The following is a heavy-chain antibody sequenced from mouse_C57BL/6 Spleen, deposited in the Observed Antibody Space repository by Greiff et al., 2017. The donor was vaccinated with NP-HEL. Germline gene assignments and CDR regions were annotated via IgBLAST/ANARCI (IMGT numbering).Heavy chain of an antibody. V-gene: IGHV1-59*01. Sequence: QVQLQQPGAELVRPGTSVKLSCKASGYTFTSYWMHWVKQRPGQGLEWIGVIDPSDSYTNYNPKFKGKATLTVDTSSSTAYMQLSSLTSEDSAVYYCARSYCGSSSYYFGGWGQGTTLTVSS. D-gene: IGHD1-1*01. CDR1: GYTFTSYW. J-gene: IGHJ2*01. CDR2: IDPSDSYT. CDR3: ARSYCGSSSYYFGG.